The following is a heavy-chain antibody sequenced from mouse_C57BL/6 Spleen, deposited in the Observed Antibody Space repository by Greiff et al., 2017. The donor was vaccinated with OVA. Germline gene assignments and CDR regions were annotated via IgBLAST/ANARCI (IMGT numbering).Heavy chain of an antibody. Sequence: VKLQESGPELVKPGASVKISCKASGYAFSSSWMNWVKQRPGKGLEWIGRIYPGDGDTNYNGKFKGQATLTADKSSSTAYMQLSSLTSEDSAVYCCARDDYGRAWFAYWGQGTLVTVSA. V-gene: IGHV1-82*01. CDR1: GYAFSSSW. J-gene: IGHJ3*01. CDR2: IYPGDGDT. CDR3: ARDDYGRAWFAY. D-gene: IGHD1-1*01.